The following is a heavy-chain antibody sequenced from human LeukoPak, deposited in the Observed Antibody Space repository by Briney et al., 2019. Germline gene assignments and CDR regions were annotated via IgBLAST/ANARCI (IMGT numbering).Heavy chain of an antibody. CDR2: ISAYNGNT. Sequence: ASVKVSCKASGYTFTSYGISWVRQAPGQGLEWMGWISAYNGNTNYAQKLQGRVTMTTDTSTSTAYMELRSLRSDNTAVYYCARDGVTIFGVVIIPYYYYYMDVWGKGTTVTVSS. CDR1: GYTFTSYG. J-gene: IGHJ6*03. D-gene: IGHD3-3*01. V-gene: IGHV1-18*01. CDR3: ARDGVTIFGVVIIPYYYYYMDV.